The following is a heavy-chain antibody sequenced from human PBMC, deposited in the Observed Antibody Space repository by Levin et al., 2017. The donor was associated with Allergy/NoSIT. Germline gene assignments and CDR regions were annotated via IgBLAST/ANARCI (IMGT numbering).Heavy chain of an antibody. CDR3: ARAGKDTATDY. Sequence: GGSLRLSCKASGYTFTGYYMHWVRQAPGQGLEWMGWINPNSGGTNYAQKFQGRVTMTRDTSISTAYMELSRLRSDDTAVYYCARAGKDTATDYWGQGTLVTVSS. V-gene: IGHV1-2*02. J-gene: IGHJ4*02. CDR1: GYTFTGYY. CDR2: INPNSGGT. D-gene: IGHD5-18*01.